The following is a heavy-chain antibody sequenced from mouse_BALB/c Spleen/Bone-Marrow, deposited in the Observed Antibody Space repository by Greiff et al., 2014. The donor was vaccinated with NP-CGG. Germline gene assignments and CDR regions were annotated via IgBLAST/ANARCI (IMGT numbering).Heavy chain of an antibody. J-gene: IGHJ3*01. CDR2: IDPYDSET. CDR1: GYTFTGYW. D-gene: IGHD1-1*01. CDR3: AYGSSFGFAY. Sequence: QVQLQQSGAELVRPGASVKLSCRTSGYTFTGYWMNWVKQRPEQGLEWIGRIDPYDSETHYNQKFKVKAILTVDKSSSTAYMQLSSLTSEDSAVYHCAYGSSFGFAYWGQGTLVTVSA. V-gene: IGHV1-74*01.